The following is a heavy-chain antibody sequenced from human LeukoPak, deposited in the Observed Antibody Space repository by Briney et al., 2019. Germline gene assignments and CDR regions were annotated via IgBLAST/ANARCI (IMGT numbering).Heavy chain of an antibody. J-gene: IGHJ4*02. CDR2: ISGNGGST. Sequence: GSLRLSCSASGFTFSRYPMHWVRQAPGKGLENVSAISGNGGSTYYADSVKGRFTISRDNSKNTLYLQMSSLRTEDTAIYYCVKAQYDFWSGLDYWGQGTLVTVSS. D-gene: IGHD3-3*01. V-gene: IGHV3-64D*09. CDR1: GFTFSRYP. CDR3: VKAQYDFWSGLDY.